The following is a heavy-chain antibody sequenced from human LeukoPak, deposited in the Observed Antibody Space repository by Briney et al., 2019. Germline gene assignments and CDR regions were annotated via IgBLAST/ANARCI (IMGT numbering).Heavy chain of an antibody. Sequence: GGSLRLSCAASGFIFSCAWMSWVRQAPGKGLEWVAHIKSKTDGGITEYAAPVRGRFTISRDDSKNTLYLQMNSLKIEDTAVYYCTRDHYYDSSGSRFDYWGQGTLVTVSS. CDR3: TRDHYYDSSGSRFDY. CDR1: GFIFSCAW. V-gene: IGHV3-15*01. J-gene: IGHJ4*02. CDR2: IKSKTDGGIT. D-gene: IGHD3-22*01.